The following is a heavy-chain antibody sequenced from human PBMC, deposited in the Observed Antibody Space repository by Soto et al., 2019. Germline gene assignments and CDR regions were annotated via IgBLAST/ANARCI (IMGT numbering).Heavy chain of an antibody. V-gene: IGHV1-2*02. CDR3: ARVEAGAAEEDASDI. CDR2: INPNSGDT. J-gene: IGHJ3*02. CDR1: GYIFTGYH. Sequence: GASVKVSCKASGYIFTGYHIHWVRQAPGRGLEWMGWINPNSGDTEYAQNFQGRVTMTRDTSFNLVYMEMSGLMSDDTAVYYCARVEAGAAEEDASDIWGQGTMVTVSS. D-gene: IGHD1-26*01.